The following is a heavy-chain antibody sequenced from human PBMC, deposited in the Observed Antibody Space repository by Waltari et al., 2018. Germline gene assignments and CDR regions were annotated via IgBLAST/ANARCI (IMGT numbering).Heavy chain of an antibody. CDR2: IYYSGST. CDR3: ARSEGGSWSNYYYYMDV. Sequence: QVQLQESGPGLVKPSETLSLTCTVSGGSISSYYWSWIRQPPGKGLEWIGYIYYSGSTNYNTSRKSRVTISVDTSKNQFSLKLSSVTAADTAVYYCARSEGGSWSNYYYYMDVWGKGTTVTVSS. CDR1: GGSISSYY. J-gene: IGHJ6*03. D-gene: IGHD6-13*01. V-gene: IGHV4-59*01.